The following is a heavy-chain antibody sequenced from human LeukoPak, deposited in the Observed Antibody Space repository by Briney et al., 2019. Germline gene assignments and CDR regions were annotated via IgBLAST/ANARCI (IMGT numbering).Heavy chain of an antibody. V-gene: IGHV3-53*01. CDR2: IYSGGST. CDR3: ARDPSI. J-gene: IGHJ4*02. Sequence: GGSLRLSCAVSGFTFSSYNMSWVRQAPGKGLEWVSVIYSGGSTYYADSVKGRFTISRDNSKNTLYLQMNSLRAEDTAVYYCARDPSIWGQGTLVTVSS. CDR1: GFTFSSYN. D-gene: IGHD3-3*02.